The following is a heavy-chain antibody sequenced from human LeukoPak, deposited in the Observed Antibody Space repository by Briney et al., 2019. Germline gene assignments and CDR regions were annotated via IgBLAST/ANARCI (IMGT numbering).Heavy chain of an antibody. V-gene: IGHV1-3*01. Sequence: ASVKVSCKASGYTFTSYAMHWVRQAPGQRLEWMGWINAGNGNTKYSQKFQGRVTITRDTSASTAYMELSSLRSEDTAVYYCAREGRARGYSYGYAHIVFDYWGQGTLVTVSS. D-gene: IGHD5-18*01. J-gene: IGHJ4*02. CDR3: AREGRARGYSYGYAHIVFDY. CDR1: GYTFTSYA. CDR2: INAGNGNT.